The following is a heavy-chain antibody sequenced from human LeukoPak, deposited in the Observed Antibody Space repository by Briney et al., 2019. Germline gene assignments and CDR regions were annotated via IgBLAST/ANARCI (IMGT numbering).Heavy chain of an antibody. J-gene: IGHJ3*02. CDR3: TTAPYFDWLSRWDAFDI. CDR1: GFTFSNAW. D-gene: IGHD3-9*01. Sequence: GGSLRLSCAASGFTFSNAWMSWVRQAPGKGLEWVGRIKSKTDGGTTDYAAPVKGRFTISRDDSKNTLYLQMNSLKTEDTAVYYCTTAPYFDWLSRWDAFDIWGQGTMVTVSS. CDR2: IKSKTDGGTT. V-gene: IGHV3-15*01.